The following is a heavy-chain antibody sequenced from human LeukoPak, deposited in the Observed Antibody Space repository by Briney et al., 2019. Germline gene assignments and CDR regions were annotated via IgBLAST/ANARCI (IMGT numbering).Heavy chain of an antibody. Sequence: PGGSLRLSCVASGFTFSNYAMSWVRQAPGKGLEWVSVISSSGGSTFYANSVKGRFTTSRDNSKNTLSLQMNSLKAEDTAVYYCAKDRGYDFSYGLDVWGLGTTVTVSS. CDR3: AKDRGYDFSYGLDV. V-gene: IGHV3-23*01. CDR1: GFTFSNYA. CDR2: ISSSGGST. D-gene: IGHD3-3*01. J-gene: IGHJ6*02.